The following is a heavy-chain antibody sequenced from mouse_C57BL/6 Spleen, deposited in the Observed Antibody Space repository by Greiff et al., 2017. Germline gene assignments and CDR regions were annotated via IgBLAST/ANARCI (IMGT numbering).Heavy chain of an antibody. CDR2: ISDGGSYT. V-gene: IGHV5-4*01. CDR1: GFTFSSYA. Sequence: EVHLVESGGGLVKPGGSLKLSCAASGFTFSSYAMSWVRQTPEKRLEWVATISDGGSYTYYPDNVKGRFTISRDNAKNNLYLQMSHLKSEDTAMYYCARLYYDYGGYAMDYWGQGTSVTVSS. D-gene: IGHD2-4*01. CDR3: ARLYYDYGGYAMDY. J-gene: IGHJ4*01.